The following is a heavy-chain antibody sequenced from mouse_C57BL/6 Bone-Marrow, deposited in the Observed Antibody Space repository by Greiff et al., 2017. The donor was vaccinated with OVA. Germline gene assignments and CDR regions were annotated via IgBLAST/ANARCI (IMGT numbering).Heavy chain of an antibody. V-gene: IGHV1-59*01. J-gene: IGHJ2*01. CDR2: IDPSDSYT. CDR1: GYTFTSYW. CDR3: ARSDYSTSDD. Sequence: QVQLQQSGAELVRPGTSVKLSCKASGYTFTSYWMHWVKQRPGQGLEWIGVIDPSDSYTNYNQKFPGKAPLTVDPSSSTAYMQRSSLTSENSAVYYCARSDYSTSDDWGQGTTLTVSS. D-gene: IGHD2-5*01.